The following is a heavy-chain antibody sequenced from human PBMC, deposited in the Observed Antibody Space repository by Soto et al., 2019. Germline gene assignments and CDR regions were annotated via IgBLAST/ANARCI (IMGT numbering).Heavy chain of an antibody. J-gene: IGHJ6*03. CDR3: ARGKFNRYGSGSYYNTNYYYYMDV. CDR2: INHSGST. CDR1: GGSFSGYY. D-gene: IGHD3-10*01. V-gene: IGHV4-34*01. Sequence: SETLSLTCAVYGGSFSGYYWSWIRQPPGKGLEWIGEINHSGSTNYNPSLKSRVTISVDTSKNQFSLKLSSVTAADTAVYYCARGKFNRYGSGSYYNTNYYYYMDVWGKGTTVTVSS.